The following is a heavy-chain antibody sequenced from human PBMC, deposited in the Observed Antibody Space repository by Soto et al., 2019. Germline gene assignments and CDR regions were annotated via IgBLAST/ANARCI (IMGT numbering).Heavy chain of an antibody. V-gene: IGHV1-69*01. Sequence: QVPLVQSGAEVKKPGSSVKVSCKASGGTFSSYAISWVRQAPGQGLEWMGGIIPIFGTANYAQKFQGRVTITADESPSTSSLELRSLRPEDTAVYYCARDGNIAATNFGTYYYYGRDVWGQGTTVTVSS. CDR1: GGTFSSYA. D-gene: IGHD6-13*01. CDR2: IIPIFGTA. CDR3: ARDGNIAATNFGTYYYYGRDV. J-gene: IGHJ6*02.